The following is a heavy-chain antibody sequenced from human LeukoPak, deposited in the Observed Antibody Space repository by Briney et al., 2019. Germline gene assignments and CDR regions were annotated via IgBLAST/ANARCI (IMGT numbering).Heavy chain of an antibody. CDR2: ISWNSGSI. D-gene: IGHD6-13*01. J-gene: IGHJ4*02. CDR3: AKSSMSEYYFDY. V-gene: IGHV3-9*01. Sequence: GGSLRLSCAASGFTFDDYAMHWVRQAPGKGLEWVSGISWNSGSIGYADSVKGRFTISRDNAKNSLYLQMNSVRAEDTALYYCAKSSMSEYYFDYWGQETLVTVSS. CDR1: GFTFDDYA.